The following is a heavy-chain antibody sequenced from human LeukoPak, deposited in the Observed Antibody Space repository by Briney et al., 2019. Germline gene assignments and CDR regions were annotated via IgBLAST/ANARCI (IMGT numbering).Heavy chain of an antibody. D-gene: IGHD5-18*01. CDR1: GFTVSSNY. J-gene: IGHJ6*03. CDR2: IYSGGST. Sequence: GGSLRLSCAASGFTVSSNYMSWVRQAPGKGLEWVSVIYSGGSTYYADSVKGRFTISRDNSKNTLYLQMNSLRAEDAAVYYCARDFVDTAMQNMDVWGKGTTVTVSS. V-gene: IGHV3-66*02. CDR3: ARDFVDTAMQNMDV.